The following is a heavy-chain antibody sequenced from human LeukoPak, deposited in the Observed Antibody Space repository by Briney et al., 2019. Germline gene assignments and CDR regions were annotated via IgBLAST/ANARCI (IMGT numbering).Heavy chain of an antibody. V-gene: IGHV3-9*01. CDR2: INFNGDTT. D-gene: IGHD5-24*01. CDR3: ARDRDYNLADSFDH. J-gene: IGHJ4*02. Sequence: GRSLRLSCAASGFTFDEFAMHWVRQGPGRGLEWVSGINFNGDTTRYAHSVKGRFIISRDNAKKALYLQMNGLRGEDTALYYCARDRDYNLADSFDHWGQGTLVTVSS. CDR1: GFTFDEFA.